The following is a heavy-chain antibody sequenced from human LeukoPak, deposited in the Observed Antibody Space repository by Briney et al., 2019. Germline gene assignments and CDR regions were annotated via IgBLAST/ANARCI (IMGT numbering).Heavy chain of an antibody. Sequence: GRSLRLSCAASGFTFSSYGMHWVRQAPGKGLEWVAVIWYDGSNKYYADSVKGRFTISRDNSKNTLYLQMNSLRAEDTAVYYCAKDLRSSGWSEWAYYFDYWGQGTLVTVSS. J-gene: IGHJ4*02. D-gene: IGHD6-19*01. CDR1: GFTFSSYG. V-gene: IGHV3-33*06. CDR2: IWYDGSNK. CDR3: AKDLRSSGWSEWAYYFDY.